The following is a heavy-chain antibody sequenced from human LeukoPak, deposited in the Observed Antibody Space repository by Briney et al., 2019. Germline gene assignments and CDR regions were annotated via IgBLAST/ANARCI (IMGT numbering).Heavy chain of an antibody. V-gene: IGHV4-59*01. D-gene: IGHD1-1*01. J-gene: IGHJ5*02. CDR2: IHYSGST. Sequence: PSETLSLTCTVSGGSISSYYWSWIRQPPGKELEWIGYIHYSGSTNYNPSLKSRVTISADTSKKQFSLKLTSVTAADTAVYYCARGAGGYRFDPWGQGTLVTVSS. CDR1: GGSISSYY. CDR3: ARGAGGYRFDP.